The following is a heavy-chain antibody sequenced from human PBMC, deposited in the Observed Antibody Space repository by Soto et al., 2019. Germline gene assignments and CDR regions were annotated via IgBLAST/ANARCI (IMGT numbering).Heavy chain of an antibody. V-gene: IGHV1-18*01. J-gene: IGHJ3*01. CDR2: VSLYNGDI. D-gene: IGHD1-1*01. Sequence: QVQLVQSGAEVKKPGAAVTVSCKASGFAFSEYGFSWVRQAPGQGLEWMAWVSLYNGDINYAQKFQGRVTMTTDTSKETVYMEMRSLRSDDTAVYCCARYPYVKDAFDLWGQGTMVSVSS. CDR1: GFAFSEYG. CDR3: ARYPYVKDAFDL.